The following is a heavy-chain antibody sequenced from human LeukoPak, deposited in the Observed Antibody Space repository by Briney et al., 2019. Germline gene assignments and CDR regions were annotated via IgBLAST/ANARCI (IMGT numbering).Heavy chain of an antibody. CDR1: GGTFSSYA. V-gene: IGHV1-69*05. CDR3: ASSPIYSGSYYGYFQH. CDR2: IIPIFGTA. Sequence: SVKVSCKASGGTFSSYAISWVRQAPGQGLEWMGRIIPIFGTANYAQKFQGRVTITTDGSTSTAYMELSSLRSEDTAVYCCASSPIYSGSYYGYFQHWGQGTLVTVSS. D-gene: IGHD1-26*01. J-gene: IGHJ1*01.